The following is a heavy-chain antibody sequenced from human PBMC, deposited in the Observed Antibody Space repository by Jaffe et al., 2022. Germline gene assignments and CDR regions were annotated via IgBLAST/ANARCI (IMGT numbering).Heavy chain of an antibody. D-gene: IGHD6-19*01. J-gene: IGHJ4*02. CDR2: IIPILGIA. CDR1: GGTFSSYT. Sequence: QVQLVQSGAEVKKPGSSVKVSCKASGGTFSSYTISWVRQAPGQGLEWMGRIIPILGIANYAQKFQGRVTITADKSTSTAYMELSSLRSEDTAVYYCARDLGSRKRDSSGWLQIGGLFDYWGQGTLVTVSS. CDR3: ARDLGSRKRDSSGWLQIGGLFDY. V-gene: IGHV1-69*08.